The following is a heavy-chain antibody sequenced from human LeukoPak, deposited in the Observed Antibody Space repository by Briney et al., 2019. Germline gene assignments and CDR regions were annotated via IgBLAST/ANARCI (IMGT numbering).Heavy chain of an antibody. J-gene: IGHJ4*02. CDR1: GFTFSSYG. D-gene: IGHD6-19*01. CDR2: IWYDGSNK. Sequence: QPGGSLRLSCAASGFTFSSYGMHWVRQAPGKGLEWVAVIWYDGSNKYYADSVKGRFTISRDNSKNTLYLQLNSLRAEDTAVYYCAKAGGWTNYFDYWGQGTLVTVSS. V-gene: IGHV3-33*06. CDR3: AKAGGWTNYFDY.